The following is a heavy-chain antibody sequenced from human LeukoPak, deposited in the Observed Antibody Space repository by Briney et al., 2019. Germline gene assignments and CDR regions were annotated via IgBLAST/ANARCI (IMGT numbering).Heavy chain of an antibody. D-gene: IGHD2-15*01. V-gene: IGHV3-23*01. CDR1: GFTFSSSA. CDR2: ISNNGGYT. J-gene: IGHJ4*02. CDR3: AKQLGYCSDGSCYFPY. Sequence: GGSLRLSCAASGFTFSSSAMSWVRQTPGKGLEWVSAISNNGGYTYYADSVQGRFTISRDNSKSTLCLQMNSLRAEDTAVYYCAKQLGYCSDGSCYFPYWGQGTLVTVSS.